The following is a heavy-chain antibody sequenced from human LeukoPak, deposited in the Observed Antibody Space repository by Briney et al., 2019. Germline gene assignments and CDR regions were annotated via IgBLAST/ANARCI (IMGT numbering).Heavy chain of an antibody. CDR2: ISWDGGST. CDR3: AKDEGNSVFIDY. CDR1: GFTFDDYA. D-gene: IGHD4-23*01. V-gene: IGHV3-43D*03. Sequence: GGSLRLSCAASGFTFDDYAMHWVRQAPGKGLEWVSLISWDGGSTYYADSVKGRFTISRDNSKNSLYLQMNSLRAEDTALYYCAKDEGNSVFIDYRGQGTLVTVSS. J-gene: IGHJ4*02.